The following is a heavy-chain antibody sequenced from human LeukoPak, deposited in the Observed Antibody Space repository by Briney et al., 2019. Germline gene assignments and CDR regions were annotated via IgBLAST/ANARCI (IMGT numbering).Heavy chain of an antibody. J-gene: IGHJ3*02. CDR3: ARFPRAFDI. CDR2: INQDGSEK. Sequence: GGSLRLSCAASGFTFSSYWMSWVRQAPGKGLEWVANINQDGSEKYYVDSVKGRFTISRDNAKNSLYLQMNGLRAEDTAMYYCARFPRAFDIWGQGTMVTVSS. CDR1: GFTFSSYW. V-gene: IGHV3-7*01.